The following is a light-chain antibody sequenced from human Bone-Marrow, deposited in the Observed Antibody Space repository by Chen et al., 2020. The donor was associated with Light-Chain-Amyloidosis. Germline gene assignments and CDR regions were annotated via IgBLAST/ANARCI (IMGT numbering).Light chain of an antibody. Sequence: SYELTQPPSVSVSPGQTASITCSGDKLGDKYVCWYQQKPGQSPVLVIYQENKRPSGIPERLSRSNSGNTATLTISGTQTMEEADYYCQAWDTTSWVFGGGTTLTVL. J-gene: IGLJ3*02. CDR3: QAWDTTSWV. CDR1: KLGDKY. V-gene: IGLV3-1*01. CDR2: QEN.